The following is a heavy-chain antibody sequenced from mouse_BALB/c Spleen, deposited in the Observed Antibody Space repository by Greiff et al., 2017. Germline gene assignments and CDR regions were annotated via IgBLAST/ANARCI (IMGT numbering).Heavy chain of an antibody. CDR1: GYTFTSYV. V-gene: IGHV1-14*01. J-gene: IGHJ4*01. CDR3: ARGGDYGYDDYAMDY. CDR2: INPYNDGT. Sequence: EVQGVESGPELVKPGASVKMSCKASGYTFTSYVMHWVKQKPGQGLEWIGYINPYNDGTKYNEKFKGKATLTSDKSSSTAYMELSSLTSEDSAVYYCARGGDYGYDDYAMDYWGQGTSVTVSS. D-gene: IGHD2-2*01.